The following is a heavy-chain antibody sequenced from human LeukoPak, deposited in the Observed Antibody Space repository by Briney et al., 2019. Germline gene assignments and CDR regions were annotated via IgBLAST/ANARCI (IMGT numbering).Heavy chain of an antibody. V-gene: IGHV3-43D*03. CDR2: ISWDGGST. Sequence: QSGGSLRLSCAASGFTFSSCSMNWVRQAPGKGLEWVSLISWDGGSTYYADSVKGRFTISRDNSKNSLYLQMNSLRAEDTALYYCAKGGWGPNYYYMDVWGKGTTVTVSS. CDR1: GFTFSSCS. D-gene: IGHD6-19*01. J-gene: IGHJ6*03. CDR3: AKGGWGPNYYYMDV.